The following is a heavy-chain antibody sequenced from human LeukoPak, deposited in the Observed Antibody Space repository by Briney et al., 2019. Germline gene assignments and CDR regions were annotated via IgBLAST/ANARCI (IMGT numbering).Heavy chain of an antibody. V-gene: IGHV4-34*01. J-gene: IGHJ4*02. CDR2: INHSGST. D-gene: IGHD4-4*01. CDR3: ARLLLTTLPSDY. Sequence: PSETLSLTCAVYGGSFSGYYWSWIRQPPGKGLEWIGEINHSGSTNYNPSLKSRVTISVDTSKNQFSLKLSSVTAADTAVYYCARLLLTTLPSDYWSQGTLVTVSS. CDR1: GGSFSGYY.